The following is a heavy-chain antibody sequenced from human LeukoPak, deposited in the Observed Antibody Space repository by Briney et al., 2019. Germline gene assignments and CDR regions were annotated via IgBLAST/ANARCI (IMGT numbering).Heavy chain of an antibody. CDR3: VKAPTLSYLDY. Sequence: GGSLRLSCAASGFTFSSYAMSWVRQAPGKGLEWVSAISGSGGSTYYADSVKGRFTISRDNSKNTLYLQMNSLRADDTAVYYCVKAPTLSYLDYWGQGTLVTVSS. V-gene: IGHV3-23*01. J-gene: IGHJ4*02. CDR1: GFTFSSYA. D-gene: IGHD3-16*01. CDR2: ISGSGGST.